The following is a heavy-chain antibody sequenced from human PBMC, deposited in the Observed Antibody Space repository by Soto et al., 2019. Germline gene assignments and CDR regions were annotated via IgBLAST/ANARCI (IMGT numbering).Heavy chain of an antibody. CDR3: ARTGGSGSYPTFDY. CDR1: GFTFSSYG. J-gene: IGHJ4*02. D-gene: IGHD3-10*01. Sequence: QVQLVESGGGVGQPGRSLRLSCAASGFTFSSYGMHWVRQAPGKGLEWVAVIWYDGSNKYYADSVKGRFTISRDNSKNTLYLQMNSLRAEDTAVYYCARTGGSGSYPTFDYWGQGTLVTVSS. V-gene: IGHV3-33*01. CDR2: IWYDGSNK.